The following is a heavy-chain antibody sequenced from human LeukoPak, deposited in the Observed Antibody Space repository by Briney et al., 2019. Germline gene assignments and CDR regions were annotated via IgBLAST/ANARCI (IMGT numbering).Heavy chain of an antibody. CDR2: VSPKTGRT. J-gene: IGHJ5*02. CDR3: ARESERNDGWFDP. CDR1: GYTFRIHD. Sequence: GASVLVSCKASGYTFRIHDINWVRQAPGQGLEWMGWVSPKTGRTGYAQKFQGRVYMTTNASLNTAYMELSSLRSDDTAVYFCARESERNDGWFDPWGQGTLVTVSS. V-gene: IGHV1-8*01. D-gene: IGHD1-1*01.